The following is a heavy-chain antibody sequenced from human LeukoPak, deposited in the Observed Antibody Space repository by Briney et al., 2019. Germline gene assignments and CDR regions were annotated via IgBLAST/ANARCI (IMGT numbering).Heavy chain of an antibody. CDR2: IRSDGSNQ. CDR1: GFMFSTYG. Sequence: GGSLRLSCAASGFMFSTYGMYWVRQAPGKGLEWVTFIRSDGSNQKYADSVKGRFTISRDNSKNTLYLQMSSLRADDTGVYYCARGGDYGDYFRYRGQGTLVTVSS. J-gene: IGHJ4*02. V-gene: IGHV3-30*02. CDR3: ARGGDYGDYFRY. D-gene: IGHD4-17*01.